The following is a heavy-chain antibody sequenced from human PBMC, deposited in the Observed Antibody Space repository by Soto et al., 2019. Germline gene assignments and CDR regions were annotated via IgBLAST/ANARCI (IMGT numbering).Heavy chain of an antibody. CDR1: GGTFSSYA. CDR3: ARRHCSSTSCYPDY. Sequence: QVQLVQSGAEVKKPGSSVKVSCKASGGTFSSYAISWVRQAPGQGLEWMGGIIPIFGTANYAQKFQGRVTITADKSTSTAYMELSILRSEDTAVYYCARRHCSSTSCYPDYGGQGTLVTVSS. CDR2: IIPIFGTA. D-gene: IGHD2-2*01. J-gene: IGHJ4*02. V-gene: IGHV1-69*06.